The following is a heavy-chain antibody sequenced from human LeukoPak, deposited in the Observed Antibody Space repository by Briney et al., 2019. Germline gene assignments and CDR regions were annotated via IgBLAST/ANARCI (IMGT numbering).Heavy chain of an antibody. Sequence: GESLKISCKGSGYSFTTYWIAWVRQMPGKGLEWMGIIYPGDSDTRYSPSFRGQVTISADKSISTTYLQWSSLKASDTAMYYCARQSSSWNPLGHWGQGTLVTVSS. D-gene: IGHD1-1*01. CDR3: ARQSSSWNPLGH. CDR2: IYPGDSDT. V-gene: IGHV5-51*01. J-gene: IGHJ4*02. CDR1: GYSFTTYW.